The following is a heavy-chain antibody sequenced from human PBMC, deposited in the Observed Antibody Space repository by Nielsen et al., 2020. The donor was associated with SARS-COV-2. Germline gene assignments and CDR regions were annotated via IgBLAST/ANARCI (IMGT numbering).Heavy chain of an antibody. V-gene: IGHV3-30*04. CDR3: ARARDIVATFLGMDV. J-gene: IGHJ6*02. CDR2: ISYDGSND. CDR1: GFTFSSYA. Sequence: GESLKISCAASGFTFSSYAMHWVRQAPGKGLEWVAVISYDGSNDYYADSVKGRFTVSRDNSKNTLYLQMNRLRAEDTAVYYCARARDIVATFLGMDVWGPGTTVTVSS. D-gene: IGHD5-12*01.